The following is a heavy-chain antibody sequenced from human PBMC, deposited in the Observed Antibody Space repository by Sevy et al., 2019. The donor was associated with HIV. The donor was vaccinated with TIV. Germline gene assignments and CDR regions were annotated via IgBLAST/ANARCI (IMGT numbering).Heavy chain of an antibody. Sequence: SETMSLTCTFSGGSISSYYWSWIRQPPGKGLEWIGYIYYSGSTNYNPSLKSRVTISVDTSKNQFSLKLSSVTAADTAVYYCARAPRGRYCSGGSCLLGFDPWGQGTLVTVSS. CDR2: IYYSGST. V-gene: IGHV4-59*01. J-gene: IGHJ5*02. D-gene: IGHD2-15*01. CDR3: ARAPRGRYCSGGSCLLGFDP. CDR1: GGSISSYY.